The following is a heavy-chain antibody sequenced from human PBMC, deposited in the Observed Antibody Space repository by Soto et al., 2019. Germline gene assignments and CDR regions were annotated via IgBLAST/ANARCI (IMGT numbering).Heavy chain of an antibody. Sequence: ETLSLTCTVSGGSISSNTYFWAWIRQPPGQGLEWIGNIYYSGSTYYNPSLKSRVTISVDTSKNQFSLRLSSVTAADTAVYYCARVLRDYPFYYYYMDVWGKGTTVTVSS. J-gene: IGHJ6*03. D-gene: IGHD3-10*01. CDR1: GGSISSNTYF. V-gene: IGHV4-39*01. CDR3: ARVLRDYPFYYYYMDV. CDR2: IYYSGST.